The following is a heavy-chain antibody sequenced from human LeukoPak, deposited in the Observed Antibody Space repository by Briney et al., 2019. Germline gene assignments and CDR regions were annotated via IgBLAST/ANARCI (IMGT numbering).Heavy chain of an antibody. CDR3: ATPNRYVWGSYRWTYYFDY. J-gene: IGHJ4*02. CDR2: FDPEDGET. Sequence: ASVKVSCKVSGYTLTELSMHWVRQAPGKGLEWMGGFDPEDGETIYAQKFQGRVTMTEDTSTDTAYMELSSLRSEDTAVYYCATPNRYVWGSYRWTYYFDYWGQGTLVTVSS. V-gene: IGHV1-24*01. CDR1: GYTLTELS. D-gene: IGHD3-16*02.